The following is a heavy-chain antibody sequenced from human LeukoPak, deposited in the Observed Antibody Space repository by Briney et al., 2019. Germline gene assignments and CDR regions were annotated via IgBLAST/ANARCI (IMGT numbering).Heavy chain of an antibody. Sequence: ASVKVSCKASGYTLTSYYMHWVRQAPGQGLEWMGIINPSGGSTSCAQKFQGRVTMTRDTSTSTVYMELSSLRSEDTAVYYCARSRPRGFTMIVVVNPDFDYWGQGTLVTVPS. CDR3: ARSRPRGFTMIVVVNPDFDY. CDR2: INPSGGST. J-gene: IGHJ4*02. D-gene: IGHD3-22*01. CDR1: GYTLTSYY. V-gene: IGHV1-46*01.